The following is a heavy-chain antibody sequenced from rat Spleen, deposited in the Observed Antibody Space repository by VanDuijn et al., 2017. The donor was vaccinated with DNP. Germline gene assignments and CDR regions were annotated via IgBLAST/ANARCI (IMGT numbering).Heavy chain of an antibody. Sequence: EVQLVESGGGLVQPGRSMKLSCAASGFTFNTHYMAWVRQAPTKDLEWVATISVGGANIYYRDSMRGRFTISRDNTENTLYLQMDSLRSEDTATYYCATRDNNYAYWGQGVMVTVSS. CDR3: ATRDNNYAY. CDR1: GFTFNTHY. D-gene: IGHD1-10*01. J-gene: IGHJ2*01. V-gene: IGHV5-25*01. CDR2: ISVGGANI.